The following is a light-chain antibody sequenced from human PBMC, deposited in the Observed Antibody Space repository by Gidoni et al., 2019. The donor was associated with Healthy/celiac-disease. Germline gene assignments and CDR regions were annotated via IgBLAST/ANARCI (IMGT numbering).Light chain of an antibody. CDR3: NSYTTTSAHVV. V-gene: IGLV2-14*03. Sequence: QSALTQPASVSGSPGQSITISCTGTSSDIGAYNFVSWYQQHPGKAPKLIIYDVSDRPSGISTRFSGSKSGNTASLTISGLQADDGAYYYCNSYTTTSAHVVFGGGTKLTVL. CDR1: SSDIGAYNF. J-gene: IGLJ2*01. CDR2: DVS.